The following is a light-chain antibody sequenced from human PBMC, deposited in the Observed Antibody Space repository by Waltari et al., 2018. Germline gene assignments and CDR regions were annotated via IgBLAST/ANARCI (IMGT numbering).Light chain of an antibody. CDR2: DVN. Sequence: QSALTQPPSASGSPGQSVAISCTGTSRDVGGYNYVSWYQQHPGKAPKLMIYDVNKRPSGVPDRFSGSKSGNTASLTVSGLQAEDEADYYCSSYAGSEGYVFGIGTKVTVL. J-gene: IGLJ1*01. CDR3: SSYAGSEGYV. CDR1: SRDVGGYNY. V-gene: IGLV2-8*01.